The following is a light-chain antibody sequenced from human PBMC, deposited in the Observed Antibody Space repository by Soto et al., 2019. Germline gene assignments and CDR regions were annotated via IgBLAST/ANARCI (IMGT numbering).Light chain of an antibody. CDR1: QGIDTS. J-gene: IGKJ5*01. CDR3: QQLHGYPIT. V-gene: IGKV1-9*01. CDR2: AAS. Sequence: ILLTQSPSSLSASVGDRVTITCRASQGIDTSLAWYQQKPGKAPKLLIYAASSFQSGVPSRFSGSGSGTHFTLTIGSLQPEDFATFYCQQLHGYPITFGQGTRLEIK.